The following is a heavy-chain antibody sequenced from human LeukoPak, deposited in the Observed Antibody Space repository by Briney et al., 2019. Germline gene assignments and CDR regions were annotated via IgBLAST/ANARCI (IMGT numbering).Heavy chain of an antibody. J-gene: IGHJ4*02. V-gene: IGHV3-9*03. CDR3: AKGHSSSPWSIFDY. D-gene: IGHD6-19*01. CDR1: GFTYDDYA. CDR2: ISWNSGNI. Sequence: GRSLRLSCAGSGFTYDDYAMHWVRQAPGKGLEWVASISWNSGNIAYADSVKGRFTISRDNAKNSLYLQMNSLRPDDMALYYCAKGHSSSPWSIFDYWGQGTLVTVSS.